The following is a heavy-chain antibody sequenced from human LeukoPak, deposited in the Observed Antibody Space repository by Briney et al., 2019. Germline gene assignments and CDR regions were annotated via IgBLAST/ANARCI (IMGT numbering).Heavy chain of an antibody. CDR2: INHSGST. D-gene: IGHD2-15*01. J-gene: IGHJ6*03. CDR1: GGSFSGYY. Sequence: SETLSLTCAVYGGSFSGYYWSWIRQPPGKGLEWIGEINHSGSTNYNPSLKSRVTISVDTSKNQFSLKLSSVTAADTAVYYCARGGRPLGYCSGGSCYSQFVRANYYYMDVWGKGTTVTVSS. CDR3: ARGGRPLGYCSGGSCYSQFVRANYYYMDV. V-gene: IGHV4-34*01.